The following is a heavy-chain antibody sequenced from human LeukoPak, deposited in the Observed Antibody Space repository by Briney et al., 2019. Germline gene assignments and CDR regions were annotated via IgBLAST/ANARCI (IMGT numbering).Heavy chain of an antibody. CDR2: ISPSSGIT. Sequence: ASVKVSCKASGYTFTTDYMHWVRQAPGRGLEWMGIISPSSGITGYVQKFQDRVTMARDTSTSTVYMELSSLRFEDTAVYYCARGYYYDSSAGPSEYWGQGTLVTVSS. V-gene: IGHV1-46*01. J-gene: IGHJ4*02. CDR1: GYTFTTDY. D-gene: IGHD3-22*01. CDR3: ARGYYYDSSAGPSEY.